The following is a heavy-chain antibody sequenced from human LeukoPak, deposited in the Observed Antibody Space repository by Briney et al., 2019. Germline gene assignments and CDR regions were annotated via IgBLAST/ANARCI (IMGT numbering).Heavy chain of an antibody. J-gene: IGHJ4*02. CDR3: AKGYSGSYFDY. V-gene: IGHV3-9*01. CDR2: ISWNSGSI. D-gene: IGHD1-26*01. Sequence: GGSLRLSCAASGFTFDDYAMHWVRQAPGKGLEWVSGISWNSGSIGYADSVKGRFTISRDNAKNSLYLQMNSLRAEDTAVYYCAKGYSGSYFDYWGQGTLVTVSS. CDR1: GFTFDDYA.